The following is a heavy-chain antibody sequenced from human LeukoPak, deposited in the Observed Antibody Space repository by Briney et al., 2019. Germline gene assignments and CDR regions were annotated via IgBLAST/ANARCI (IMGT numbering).Heavy chain of an antibody. J-gene: IGHJ4*02. V-gene: IGHV1-2*04. D-gene: IGHD6-19*01. CDR2: INPNSGGT. CDR1: GYTFTGYY. Sequence: ASVRVSCVASGYTFTGYYMQWVRQAPGQGLEWMGWINPNSGGTNYAQKFQGWVTMTRDTSISTAYMELNKLRSDDTAVYYCARAEYSSGLDDYWGQGTLVTVSS. CDR3: ARAEYSSGLDDY.